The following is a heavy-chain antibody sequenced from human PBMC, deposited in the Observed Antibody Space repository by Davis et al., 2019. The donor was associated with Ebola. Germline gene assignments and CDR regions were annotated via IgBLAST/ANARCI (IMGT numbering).Heavy chain of an antibody. V-gene: IGHV3-21*01. CDR3: GRVIFFPGIGMDI. CDR1: GFTFSSYT. D-gene: IGHD1-14*01. J-gene: IGHJ6*02. Sequence: GESLKISCAAPGFTFSSYTMNWVRQAPGKGLEWVSSISSSSSYIYYADSVKGRFTVSRDNAKNTLYVQMNSLRAEDTGIYYCGRVIFFPGIGMDIWGQGTTVTVSS. CDR2: ISSSSSYI.